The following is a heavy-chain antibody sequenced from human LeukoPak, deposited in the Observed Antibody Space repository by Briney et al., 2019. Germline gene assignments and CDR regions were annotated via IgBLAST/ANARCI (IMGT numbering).Heavy chain of an antibody. CDR1: GFTFSSYW. Sequence: GGSLRLFCAASGFTFSSYWMTWVRQAPGKGLEWVANIRQDGNEQYYMDSVKGRFTISRDNAKNSLFLQMNSLTAEDTAVYYCARAPYSGGWYLMYWGQGTLVTVSS. CDR2: IRQDGNEQ. V-gene: IGHV3-7*01. D-gene: IGHD6-19*01. CDR3: ARAPYSGGWYLMY. J-gene: IGHJ4*02.